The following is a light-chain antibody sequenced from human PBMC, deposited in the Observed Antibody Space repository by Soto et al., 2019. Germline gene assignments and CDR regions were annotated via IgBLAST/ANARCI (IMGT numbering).Light chain of an antibody. CDR1: QSVSSSY. V-gene: IGKV3D-20*02. J-gene: IGKJ5*01. CDR2: DAS. Sequence: EVVLTQSTGTLSFSPGGRATPSCGASQSVSSSYLAWYQQKPGLAPRLLIYDASTRATGIPARFSGSGSGTEFTLTISSLQSEDFAVYYCQQRTERPPSITFGQGTRLEN. CDR3: QQRTERPPSIT.